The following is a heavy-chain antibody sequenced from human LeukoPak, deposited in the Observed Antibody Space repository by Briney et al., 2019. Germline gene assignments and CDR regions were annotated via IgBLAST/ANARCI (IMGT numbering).Heavy chain of an antibody. Sequence: PSETLSLNCTVSGGSISSGDYYWSWIRQPPGKGLEWIGYIYYSGSTYYNPSLKSRVTISVDTSKNQFSLKLSSVTAADTAVYYCAIGTGDGTDSFDYWGLGTLVTVSS. D-gene: IGHD7-27*01. CDR1: GGSISSGDYY. V-gene: IGHV4-30-4*08. J-gene: IGHJ4*02. CDR3: AIGTGDGTDSFDY. CDR2: IYYSGST.